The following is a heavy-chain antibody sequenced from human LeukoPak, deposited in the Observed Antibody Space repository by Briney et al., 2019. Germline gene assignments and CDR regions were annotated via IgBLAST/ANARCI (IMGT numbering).Heavy chain of an antibody. V-gene: IGHV4-61*01. CDR1: GGSVSRDSYY. CDR2: IYYTGST. CDR3: ARLILTPRTYYFDF. J-gene: IGHJ4*02. Sequence: SETLSLTCTVSGGSVSRDSYYWGWIRQPPGKGLEWIGYIYYTGSTNYNPSLKSRVTMSVDTSKNQFSLKLSSVTAADTAVYYCARLILTPRTYYFDFWGQGTLVTVSS. D-gene: IGHD3-9*01.